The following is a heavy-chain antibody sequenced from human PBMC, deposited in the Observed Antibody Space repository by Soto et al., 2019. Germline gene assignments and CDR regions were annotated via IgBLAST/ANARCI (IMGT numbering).Heavy chain of an antibody. CDR3: AREGLLLLPDY. Sequence: ASVKVSCKASGYTFTNNDVCWVRQTPGQGLEWMGWISPYSGKTNYARKFQGRVTMTTDTSTSTAYMEVRSLTSDDTAVYYCAREGLLLLPDYWGQGTLVTVSS. D-gene: IGHD3-22*01. CDR2: ISPYSGKT. CDR1: GYTFTNND. V-gene: IGHV1-18*01. J-gene: IGHJ4*02.